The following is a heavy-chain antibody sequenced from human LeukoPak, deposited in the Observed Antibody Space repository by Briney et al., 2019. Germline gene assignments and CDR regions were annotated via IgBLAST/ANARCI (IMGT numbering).Heavy chain of an antibody. Sequence: ASVKVSCKASGYTFTSYYIHWVRQAPGQGVEWMGIIHHSGGSKSYAQKFQGRVTMTRDTSTSTVYMELSSLRSEDTAVYYCAREASLGLDYWGQGTLVTVSS. CDR2: IHHSGGSK. J-gene: IGHJ4*02. V-gene: IGHV1-46*01. CDR1: GYTFTSYY. CDR3: AREASLGLDY.